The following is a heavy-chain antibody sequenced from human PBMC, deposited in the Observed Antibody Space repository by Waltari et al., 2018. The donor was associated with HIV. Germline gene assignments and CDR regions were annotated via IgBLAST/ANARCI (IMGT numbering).Heavy chain of an antibody. CDR1: GDSFSGYY. D-gene: IGHD3-22*01. J-gene: IGHJ4*01. V-gene: IGHV4-34*01. Sequence: QVHLQQWGAGLLKSSETLSLTCAVYGDSFSGYYWNWIRQPPGKGLEWIGEINPGESANYTPSLKSRVSISVDTSKNHFSLNLRSVTAADTAVYYCARGYYYDSSGHYQCDYWGHGSLVTVSS. CDR3: ARGYYYDSSGHYQCDY. CDR2: INPGESA.